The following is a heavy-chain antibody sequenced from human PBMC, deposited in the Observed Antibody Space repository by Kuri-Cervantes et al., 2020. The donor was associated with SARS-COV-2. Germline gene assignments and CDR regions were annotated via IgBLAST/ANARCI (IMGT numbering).Heavy chain of an antibody. CDR1: GFTFSSYW. V-gene: IGHV3-73*01. CDR2: VRGKANNYAT. CDR3: TTLIDY. J-gene: IGHJ4*02. Sequence: GGSLRLSCAASGFTFSSYWMSWVRQAPGKGLEWVGRVRGKANNYATAYAASVKGRFTISRDDSKNMAYLQMNNLKTEDTAVYYCTTLIDYWGQGALVTVSS.